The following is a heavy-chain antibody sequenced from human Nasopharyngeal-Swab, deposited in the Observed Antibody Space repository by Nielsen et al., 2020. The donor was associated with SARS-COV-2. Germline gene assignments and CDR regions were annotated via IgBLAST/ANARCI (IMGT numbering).Heavy chain of an antibody. J-gene: IGHJ3*02. CDR1: GLTFTNSW. V-gene: IGHV3-7*01. CDR3: ERGGKLGALQI. D-gene: IGHD3-16*01. CDR2: IKQDGSDK. Sequence: SMNISCAASGLTFTNSWMSLVRQDPGKGLEWVANIKQDGSDKYYVDSVKGRFTISRDNAKNSLELQMNILRVEDTAVYYCERGGKLGALQIWGQGTMVTDSS.